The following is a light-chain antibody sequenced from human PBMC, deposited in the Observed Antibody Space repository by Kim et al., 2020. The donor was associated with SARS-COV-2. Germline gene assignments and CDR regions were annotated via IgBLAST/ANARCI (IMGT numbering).Light chain of an antibody. Sequence: VSPRERLHRSCRASQSVYDHLAWYQRKPGQAPRLLIYETSTRATGVPARFSGGRSGPDFIHPIGSLRSEDSAVYYCQHYTDWPWTFGQGTKVDIK. J-gene: IGKJ1*01. CDR1: QSVYDH. CDR3: QHYTDWPWT. CDR2: ETS. V-gene: IGKV3-15*01.